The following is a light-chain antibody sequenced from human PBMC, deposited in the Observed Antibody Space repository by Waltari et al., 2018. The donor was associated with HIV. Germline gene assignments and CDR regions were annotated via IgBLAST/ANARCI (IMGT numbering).Light chain of an antibody. J-gene: IGLJ2*01. CDR3: ASWEDSLHGPV. Sequence: QSVLTQPPSASGTPGQRVTISCSGSSSNIGNNPVEWYQQLPGTAPKLLIYSNNQRPAGVPDRISGSKSGTSASLAIGGLQSDDEAVYDCASWEDSLHGPVFGGGTKLTVL. V-gene: IGLV1-44*01. CDR1: SSNIGNNP. CDR2: SNN.